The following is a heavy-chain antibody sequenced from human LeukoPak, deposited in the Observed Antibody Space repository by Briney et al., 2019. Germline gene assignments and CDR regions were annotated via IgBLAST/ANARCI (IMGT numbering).Heavy chain of an antibody. CDR2: INHSGST. Sequence: SETLSLTCAVYGGSFSGYYWSWIRQPPGKGLEWIGEINHSGSTNYNPSLKSRVTISVDTSKNQFSLKLSSVTAADTAVYYCARDGGNSIYRNRFDPWGQGTLVTVSS. CDR1: GGSFSGYY. V-gene: IGHV4-34*01. D-gene: IGHD4-23*01. J-gene: IGHJ5*02. CDR3: ARDGGNSIYRNRFDP.